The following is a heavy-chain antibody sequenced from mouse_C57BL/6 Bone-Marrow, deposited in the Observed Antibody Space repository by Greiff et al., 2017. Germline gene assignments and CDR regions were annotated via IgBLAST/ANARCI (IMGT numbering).Heavy chain of an antibody. V-gene: IGHV1-69*01. D-gene: IGHD2-10*01. Sequence: QVQLQQPGAELVMPGASVKLSCKASGYTFTSYWMHWVKQRPGQGLEWIGEIDPSDSYTNYNQKFKGKSTLTVDKSSSTAYMQLSSLTSEDSAVYYCARGGAYYGNHGRYFDVWGTGTTVTVSS. CDR1: GYTFTSYW. CDR2: IDPSDSYT. CDR3: ARGGAYYGNHGRYFDV. J-gene: IGHJ1*03.